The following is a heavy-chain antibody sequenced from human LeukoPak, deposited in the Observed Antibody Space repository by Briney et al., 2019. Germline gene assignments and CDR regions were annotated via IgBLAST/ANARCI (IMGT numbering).Heavy chain of an antibody. D-gene: IGHD3-16*01. Sequence: SETLSLTCTVSGGSISSYYWSWIRQHAGKGLEWIGRIYTSGSTNYNPSLKSRVTMSVDTSKNQFSLKLSSVTAADTAVYYCARVIRVYDYVWGALDPWGQGTLVTVSS. CDR1: GGSISSYY. J-gene: IGHJ5*02. V-gene: IGHV4-4*07. CDR3: ARVIRVYDYVWGALDP. CDR2: IYTSGST.